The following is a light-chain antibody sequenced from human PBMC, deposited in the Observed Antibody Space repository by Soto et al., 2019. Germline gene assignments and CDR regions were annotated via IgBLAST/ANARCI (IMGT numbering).Light chain of an antibody. CDR2: DTS. V-gene: IGKV3-11*01. CDR3: QQREHWPPIT. Sequence: EVVLTQSPATLSLSPGERAPLSCRASQSVNRYLAWYQQKPGQAPRLLIYDTSNRATGIPARFSGSGSGTDFTLTISSLEPEDFAVYYCQQREHWPPITFGQGTRLEIK. J-gene: IGKJ5*01. CDR1: QSVNRY.